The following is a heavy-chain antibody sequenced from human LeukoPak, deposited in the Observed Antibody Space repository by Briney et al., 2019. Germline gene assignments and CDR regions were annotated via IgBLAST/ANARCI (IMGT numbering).Heavy chain of an antibody. CDR2: IYSDGSNT. J-gene: IGHJ3*02. Sequence: PGGSLRLSCAASGFTFSNYWMHWGRQAPGKGLEWVSRIYSDGSNTVYAEPVKGRFTISRDNAKNTLFLQMNSLRAEDTAVYYCGRGASWQGNVCEIWGQGTMVTVSS. CDR3: GRGASWQGNVCEI. CDR1: GFTFSNYW. V-gene: IGHV3-74*01. D-gene: IGHD3-10*01.